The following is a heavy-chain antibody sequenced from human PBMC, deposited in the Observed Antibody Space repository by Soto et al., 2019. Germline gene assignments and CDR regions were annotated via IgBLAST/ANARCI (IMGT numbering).Heavy chain of an antibody. V-gene: IGHV1-46*01. CDR2: INPSGGST. J-gene: IGHJ6*02. Sequence: ASVTVSCKASGYTFTSYYMHWVRQAPGQGLEWMGIINPSGGSTSYAQKFQGRVTMTRDTSTSTVYMELSSLRSEDTAVYYCARDLLRYFDWLLGGHYYYYGMDVWGQGTTVTVSS. CDR3: ARDLLRYFDWLLGGHYYYYGMDV. D-gene: IGHD3-9*01. CDR1: GYTFTSYY.